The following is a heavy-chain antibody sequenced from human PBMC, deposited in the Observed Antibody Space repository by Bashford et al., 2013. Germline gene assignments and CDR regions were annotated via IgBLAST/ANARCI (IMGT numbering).Heavy chain of an antibody. V-gene: IGHV1-18*01. CDR2: ISAYNGNT. CDR1: GYTFTSYG. CDR3: ARVRDGYNYNWFPTP. J-gene: IGHJ5*02. Sequence: ASVKGLPARASGYTFTSYGISWVRQAPGQGLEWMGWISAYNGNTNYAQKLQGRVTMTTDTSTSTAYMELRSLRSDDTAVYYCARVRDGYNYNWFPTPGAQGNPGSPSPQ. D-gene: IGHD5-24*01.